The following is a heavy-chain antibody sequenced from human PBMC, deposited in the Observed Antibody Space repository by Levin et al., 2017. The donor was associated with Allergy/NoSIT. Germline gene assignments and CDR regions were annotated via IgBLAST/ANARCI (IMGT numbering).Heavy chain of an antibody. J-gene: IGHJ4*02. Sequence: SETLSLTCAISGASVSGSSVAWNWIRQSPSRGLEWLGRTYYRSKWYNEYAVSVRSRITINPDASNNQFSLHLNSVTPEDTALYYCARAWASYGAGCFDYWGQGTLVTVSS. D-gene: IGHD4/OR15-4a*01. CDR3: ARAWASYGAGCFDY. CDR1: GASVSGSSVA. V-gene: IGHV6-1*01. CDR2: TYYRSKWYN.